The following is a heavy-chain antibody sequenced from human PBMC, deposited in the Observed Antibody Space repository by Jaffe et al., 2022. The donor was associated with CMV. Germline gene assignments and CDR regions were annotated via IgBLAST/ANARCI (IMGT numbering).Heavy chain of an antibody. Sequence: EVQLVESGGGLVKPGGSLRLSCAASGFTFSNAWMSWVRQAPGKGLEWVGRIKSKTDGGTTDYAAPVKGRFTISRDDSKNTLYLQMNSLKTEDTAVYYCTSTSGYSGHYYYYGMDVWGQGTTVTVSS. D-gene: IGHD5-12*01. J-gene: IGHJ6*02. CDR1: GFTFSNAW. CDR3: TSTSGYSGHYYYYGMDV. CDR2: IKSKTDGGTT. V-gene: IGHV3-15*01.